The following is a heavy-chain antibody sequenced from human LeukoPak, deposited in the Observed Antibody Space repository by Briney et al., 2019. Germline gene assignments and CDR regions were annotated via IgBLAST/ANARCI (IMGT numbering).Heavy chain of an antibody. CDR1: GYSITSGYY. CDR3: ARDGAYCSSTSCYRDFKYNMDV. CDR2: IYYSGRT. J-gene: IGHJ6*03. V-gene: IGHV4-38-2*02. Sequence: PSETLSLTCAVSGYSITSGYYWGWIRRPPGKGLEWIGNIYYSGRTYYNPTLKSRVTISVDTSKNQISLKLSSVTAADTAVYYCARDGAYCSSTSCYRDFKYNMDVWGKATTVTVS. D-gene: IGHD2-2*01.